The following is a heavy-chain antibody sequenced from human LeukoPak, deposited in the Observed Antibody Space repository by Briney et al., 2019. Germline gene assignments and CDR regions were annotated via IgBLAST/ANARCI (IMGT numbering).Heavy chain of an antibody. D-gene: IGHD5-18*01. CDR1: GGTFSSYA. CDR3: AKPSGYSYGFDY. CDR2: IIPILGIA. V-gene: IGHV1-69*04. Sequence: SVKVSCKASGGTFSSYAISWVRQAPGQGLEWMGRIIPILGIANYAQKFQGRVTVTADKSTSTAYMELSSLRSEDTAVYYCAKPSGYSYGFDYWGQGTLVTVSS. J-gene: IGHJ4*02.